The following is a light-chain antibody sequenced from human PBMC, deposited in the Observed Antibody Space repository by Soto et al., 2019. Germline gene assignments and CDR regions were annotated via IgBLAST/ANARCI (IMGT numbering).Light chain of an antibody. CDR1: QSVSYN. Sequence: EIVMTQSPATLSVSPGEIATLSCRASQSVSYNLAWYQQKPGQGPRLLIYGAFTRATGIPARCSGSGSGTEFTLTISSLQSEDFEVEYCQQYKNWPPLTFGGGTKVEIK. CDR3: QQYKNWPPLT. J-gene: IGKJ4*01. V-gene: IGKV3-15*01. CDR2: GAF.